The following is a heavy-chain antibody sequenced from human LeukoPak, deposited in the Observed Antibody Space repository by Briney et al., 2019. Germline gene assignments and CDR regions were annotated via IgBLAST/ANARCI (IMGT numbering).Heavy chain of an antibody. V-gene: IGHV4-31*03. CDR3: ARLASVVTDY. D-gene: IGHD4-23*01. Sequence: SQTLSLTCTVSGGSISSGGYYWSWIRQHPGKGLEWIGYIYYSGSTYYNPSLKSRVTMSVDTSKNQLSLKVSSVTAADTAVYYCARLASVVTDYWGQGTLVTVSS. CDR1: GGSISSGGYY. J-gene: IGHJ4*02. CDR2: IYYSGST.